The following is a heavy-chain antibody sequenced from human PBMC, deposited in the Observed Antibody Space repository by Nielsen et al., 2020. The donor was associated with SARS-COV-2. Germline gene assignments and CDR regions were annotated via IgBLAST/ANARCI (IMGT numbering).Heavy chain of an antibody. J-gene: IGHJ4*02. V-gene: IGHV4-39*07. CDR2: IYYSGST. CDR3: ARGDDFWSGLDY. Sequence: RQAPGKGLEWIGSIYYSGSTYYNPSLKSRVTISVDRSKNQFSLKLSSVTAADTAVYYCARGDDFWSGLDYWGQGTLVTVSS. D-gene: IGHD3-3*01.